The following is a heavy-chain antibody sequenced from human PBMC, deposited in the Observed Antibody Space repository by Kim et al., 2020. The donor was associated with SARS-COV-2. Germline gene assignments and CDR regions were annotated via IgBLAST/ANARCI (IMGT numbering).Heavy chain of an antibody. CDR2: ISSSSSTI. J-gene: IGHJ6*02. CDR3: ASIAPGSGYYFDYYYGMDV. CDR1: GFTFSSYS. V-gene: IGHV3-48*04. Sequence: GGSLRLSCAASGFTFSSYSMNWVRQAPGKGLEWVSYISSSSSTIYYADSVKGRFTISRDNAKNSLYLQMNSLRAEDTAVYYCASIAPGSGYYFDYYYGMDVGGQGTTVTVSS. D-gene: IGHD3-22*01.